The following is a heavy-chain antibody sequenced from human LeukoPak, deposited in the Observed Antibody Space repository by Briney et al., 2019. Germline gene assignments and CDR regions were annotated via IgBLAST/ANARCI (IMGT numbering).Heavy chain of an antibody. V-gene: IGHV3-48*03. CDR3: ARGEPIVVTTNHAFDM. J-gene: IGHJ3*02. CDR1: GFTFSSYE. Sequence: PGGSLRLSCAASGFTFSSYEMHWVRQAPGKGLEWVSYISSSGSMMYYADSVKGRFTISRDDAKNSLYLHMNSLRVEDTAVYYCARGEPIVVTTNHAFDMWGQGTMVTVSS. D-gene: IGHD2-21*02. CDR2: ISSSGSMM.